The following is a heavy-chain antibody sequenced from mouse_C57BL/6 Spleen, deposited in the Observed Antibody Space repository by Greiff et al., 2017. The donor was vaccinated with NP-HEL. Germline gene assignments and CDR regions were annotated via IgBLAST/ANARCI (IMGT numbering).Heavy chain of an antibody. CDR1: GFTFSDYY. D-gene: IGHD4-1*01. V-gene: IGHV5-16*01. CDR2: INYDGSST. J-gene: IGHJ2*01. Sequence: EVKLVESEGGLVQPGSSMKLSCTASGFTFSDYYMAWVRQVPEKGLEWVANINYDGSSTYYLDSLKSRFIISRDNAKNILYLQMSSLKSEDTATYYCARGDKLGRDYFDYWGQGTTLTVSS. CDR3: ARGDKLGRDYFDY.